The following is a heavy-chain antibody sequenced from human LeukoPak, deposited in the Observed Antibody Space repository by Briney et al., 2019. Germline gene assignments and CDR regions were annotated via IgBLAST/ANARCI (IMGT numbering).Heavy chain of an antibody. CDR1: GYTFTSYY. CDR2: INPSGGST. D-gene: IGHD6-19*01. J-gene: IGHJ4*02. Sequence: GASVKVSCKASGYTFTSYYMHWVRQAPGQGLEWMGIINPSGGSTSYAQKFQGRVTMTRDTSTSTVYMELSSLRSEDTAVYYCARDLERRSSGWYNNFDYWGQGTLVTVSS. V-gene: IGHV1-46*01. CDR3: ARDLERRSSGWYNNFDY.